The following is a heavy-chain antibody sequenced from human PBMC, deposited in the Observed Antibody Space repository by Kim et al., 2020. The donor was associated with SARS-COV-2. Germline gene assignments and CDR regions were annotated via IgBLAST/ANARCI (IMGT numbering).Heavy chain of an antibody. CDR2: ISAYNGNT. D-gene: IGHD6-13*01. CDR1: GYTFTSYG. J-gene: IGHJ5*02. CDR3: ARDQKVKQQLVLPDWFDP. V-gene: IGHV1-18*01. Sequence: ASVKVSCKASGYTFTSYGISWVRQAPGQGLEWMGWISAYNGNTNYAQKLQGRVTMTTDTSTSTAYMELRSLRSDDTAVYYCARDQKVKQQLVLPDWFDPWGQGTLVTVSS.